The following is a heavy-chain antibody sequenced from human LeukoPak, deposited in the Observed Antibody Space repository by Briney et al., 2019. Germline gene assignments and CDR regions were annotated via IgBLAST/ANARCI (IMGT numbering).Heavy chain of an antibody. CDR2: IYYSGST. Sequence: SETLSLTCTVSGGSISTSSYYWGWIRQPPGKGLECIGNIYYSGSTYYNPSLKSRVTISVDTSKNQFSLKLSSVTAADTAVYYCAREGRSGYCSSTSCYGVVDFGVFNRWGQGTLVTVSS. D-gene: IGHD2-2*03. CDR3: AREGRSGYCSSTSCYGVVDFGVFNR. V-gene: IGHV4-39*07. J-gene: IGHJ5*02. CDR1: GGSISTSSYY.